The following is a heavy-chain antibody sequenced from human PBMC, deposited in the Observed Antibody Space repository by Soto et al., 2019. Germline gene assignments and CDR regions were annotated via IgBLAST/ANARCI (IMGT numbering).Heavy chain of an antibody. D-gene: IGHD6-13*01. Sequence: VKRSRKASGGSYSRYPISRLLQTPGEGLEWMGGIIPIFGTANNAQKFQGRVTITADESTSTAYMELSSLRSEDTAVYYCARAGYCSSWYVKLYYSYGMDVWGQGTTVTVSS. J-gene: IGHJ6*02. V-gene: IGHV1-69*13. CDR3: ARAGYCSSWYVKLYYSYGMDV. CDR2: IIPIFGTA. CDR1: GGSYSRYP.